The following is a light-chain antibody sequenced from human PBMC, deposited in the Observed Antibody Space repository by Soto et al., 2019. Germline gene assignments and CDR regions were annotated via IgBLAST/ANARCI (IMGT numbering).Light chain of an antibody. CDR1: ETISAD. Sequence: ISMTQSPPTLSVSPGGIVTLSCEASETISADLAWYHHRPGQAHRLLIYAASTRAPGVPARFSGSGSGTDFTLAIANLQPEDFGLYYCQHYPNFPRTFGQGTKLAIK. CDR2: AAS. J-gene: IGKJ2*01. CDR3: QHYPNFPRT. V-gene: IGKV3-15*01.